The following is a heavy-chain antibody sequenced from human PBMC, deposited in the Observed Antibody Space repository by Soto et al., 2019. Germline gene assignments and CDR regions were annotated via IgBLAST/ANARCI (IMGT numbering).Heavy chain of an antibody. CDR1: SDSITNANW. CDR3: ARVSGDSWSDYSFEY. CDR2: IYHLGNT. Sequence: PSETLSLTCVVSSDSITNANWWSWVRQPPGKGLEWIGEIYHLGNTKYNPSLKSRVTISVDKSENQFSLNLTSVTAADTAVYYCARVSGDSWSDYSFEYWGQGILVTVPS. J-gene: IGHJ4*02. V-gene: IGHV4-4*02. D-gene: IGHD3-3*01.